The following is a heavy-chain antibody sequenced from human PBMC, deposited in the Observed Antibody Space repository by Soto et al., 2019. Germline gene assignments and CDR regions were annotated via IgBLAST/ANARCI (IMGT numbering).Heavy chain of an antibody. J-gene: IGHJ4*02. Sequence: GGSLRLSCAASGSTFSSYAMSWVRQAPGKGLEWVSAISGSGGSTYYADSVKGRFTISRDNSKNTLYLQMNSLRAEDTAVYYYAKLRYFDWLSPFDYWGQGTLVTVSS. CDR2: ISGSGGST. V-gene: IGHV3-23*01. CDR1: GSTFSSYA. D-gene: IGHD3-9*01. CDR3: AKLRYFDWLSPFDY.